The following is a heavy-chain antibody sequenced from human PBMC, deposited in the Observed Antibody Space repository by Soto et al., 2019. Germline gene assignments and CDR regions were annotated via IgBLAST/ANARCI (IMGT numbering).Heavy chain of an antibody. CDR3: ARDHATVTLGNNWFDP. CDR1: GYTFTSYG. D-gene: IGHD4-17*01. J-gene: IGHJ5*02. V-gene: IGHV1-18*04. CDR2: ISAYNGNT. Sequence: QVQLVQSGAEVKKPGASVKVSCKASGYTFTSYGISWVRQAPGQGLEWMGWISAYNGNTNYARKLQGRVTMTTDTSTSTAYMELRSLRSDDTAVYYCARDHATVTLGNNWFDPWGQGTLVTVSS.